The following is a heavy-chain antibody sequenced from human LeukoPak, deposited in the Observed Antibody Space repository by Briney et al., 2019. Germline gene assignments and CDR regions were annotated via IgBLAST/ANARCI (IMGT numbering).Heavy chain of an antibody. Sequence: ASVTVSCTASGGTFSSYAISWVRQAPGQGLEWMGWISAYNGNTNYAQKLRGRVTMTTDTSTSTAYMELRSLRSDDTAVYYCARDPGKMATIFDYWGQGTLVTVSS. V-gene: IGHV1-18*01. CDR2: ISAYNGNT. D-gene: IGHD5-24*01. CDR3: ARDPGKMATIFDY. J-gene: IGHJ4*02. CDR1: GGTFSSYA.